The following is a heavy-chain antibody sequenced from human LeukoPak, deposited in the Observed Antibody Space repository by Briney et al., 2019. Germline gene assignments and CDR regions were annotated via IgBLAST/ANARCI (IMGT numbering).Heavy chain of an antibody. CDR2: INPNSGGT. Sequence: GASVKVSCKASGYTFTGYYMHWVRQAPGQGLEWMRRINPNSGGTNYAQKFQGRVTMTRDTSISTAYMELSRLRSDDTAVYYCARELKLSQITMIVVVIHFPDFWGQGTLVTVSS. CDR3: ARELKLSQITMIVVVIHFPDF. CDR1: GYTFTGYY. D-gene: IGHD3-22*01. J-gene: IGHJ4*02. V-gene: IGHV1-2*06.